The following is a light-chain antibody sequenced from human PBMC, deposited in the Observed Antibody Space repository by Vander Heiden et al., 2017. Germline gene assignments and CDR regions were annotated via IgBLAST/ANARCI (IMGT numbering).Light chain of an antibody. CDR3: QQYYRALPT. J-gene: IGKJ1*01. CDR2: WAS. CDR1: QAVLHGSTKKDY. V-gene: IGKV4-1*01. Sequence: DIVMTQSPDSLAVPLGERANIKRKSSQAVLHGSTKKDYMAGYQQRPGQSPSLLLSWASTRQSGVPDRFSGRGSGTNFTLTINSLQAEDVAVYYCQQYYRALPTFGQGTKVEMK.